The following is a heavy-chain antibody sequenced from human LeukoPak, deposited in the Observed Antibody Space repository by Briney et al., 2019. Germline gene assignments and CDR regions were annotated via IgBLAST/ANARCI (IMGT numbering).Heavy chain of an antibody. CDR3: ARGGRGIAMAGFWFDS. CDR1: GASISSYY. J-gene: IGHJ5*01. D-gene: IGHD6-19*01. V-gene: IGHV4-59*01. Sequence: SETLSLTCTVSGASISSYYWSWIRQPPGKGLEWIGYIYYSGSTNYNPSLKSRVTISVDTSKSQFSLELSSVTAADTAVYYCARGGRGIAMAGFWFDSWGQGTLVTVSS. CDR2: IYYSGST.